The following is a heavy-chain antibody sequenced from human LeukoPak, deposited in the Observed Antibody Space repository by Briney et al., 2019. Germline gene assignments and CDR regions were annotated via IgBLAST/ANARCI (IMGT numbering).Heavy chain of an antibody. J-gene: IGHJ4*02. V-gene: IGHV1-69*05. Sequence: GSSVKVSCKASGGTFSSYAISWVRQAPGQGLEWMGRIIPIFGTANYAQKFQGRVTITTDESTSTAYMELSSLRSEDTAVYYCARDRSVEGRYYYDSNGLHYFDYWGQGTLVTVSS. CDR3: ARDRSVEGRYYYDSNGLHYFDY. D-gene: IGHD3-22*01. CDR1: GGTFSSYA. CDR2: IIPIFGTA.